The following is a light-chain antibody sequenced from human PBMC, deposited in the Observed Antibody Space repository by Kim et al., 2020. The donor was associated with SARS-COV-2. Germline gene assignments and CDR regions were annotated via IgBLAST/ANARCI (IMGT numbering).Light chain of an antibody. Sequence: DIQMTQSPSSLSASVGDRVTITCRASQSISSYLNWYQQKPGKAPKLLIYAASSLQSGVSSRFSGSGSGTDFTLTISSLQPEDFASYYCQQSYSTPPRTFGQGTKVEI. CDR2: AAS. CDR1: QSISSY. J-gene: IGKJ1*01. CDR3: QQSYSTPPRT. V-gene: IGKV1-39*01.